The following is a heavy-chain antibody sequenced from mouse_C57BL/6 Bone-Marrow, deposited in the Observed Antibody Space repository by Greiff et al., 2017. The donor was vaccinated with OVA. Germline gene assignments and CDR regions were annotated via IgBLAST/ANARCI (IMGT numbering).Heavy chain of an antibody. CDR3: ASHYYGLFAY. D-gene: IGHD1-2*01. Sequence: QVQLQQPGAELVRPGSSVKLSCKASGYTFTSYWMDWVKQRPGQGLEWIGNIYPSDSETHYNQKFKDKATLTVDESSSTAYMQLSSLTSEDSAVYDCASHYYGLFAYWGQGTLVTVSA. CDR2: IYPSDSET. CDR1: GYTFTSYW. V-gene: IGHV1-61*01. J-gene: IGHJ3*01.